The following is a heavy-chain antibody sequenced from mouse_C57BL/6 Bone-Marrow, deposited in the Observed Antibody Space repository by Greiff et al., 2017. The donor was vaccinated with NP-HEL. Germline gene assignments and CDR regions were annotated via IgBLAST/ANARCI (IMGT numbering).Heavy chain of an antibody. J-gene: IGHJ4*01. CDR2: ISDGGSYT. V-gene: IGHV5-4*01. CDR3: ARGYAMDY. Sequence: EVQGVESGGGLVKPGGSLKLSCAASGFTFSSYAMSWVRQTPEKRLEWVATISDGGSYTYYPDNVKGRFTISRDNAKNNLYLQMSHLKSEDTAMYYCARGYAMDYWGQGTSVTVSS. CDR1: GFTFSSYA.